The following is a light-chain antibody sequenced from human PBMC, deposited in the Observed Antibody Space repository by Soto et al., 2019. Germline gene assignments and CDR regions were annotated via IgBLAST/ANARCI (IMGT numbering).Light chain of an antibody. CDR1: QSVRSTY. V-gene: IGKV3-15*01. J-gene: IGKJ4*01. Sequence: EIVMTQSTVTLSVSPGERATLSCRASQSVRSTYLAWYQQKPGQAPRLLIFGVSNRAAGIPARFSGSGSGTEFTLTISSLQSEDFAVYYCQQYGDWPLTFGGGTKVEIK. CDR3: QQYGDWPLT. CDR2: GVS.